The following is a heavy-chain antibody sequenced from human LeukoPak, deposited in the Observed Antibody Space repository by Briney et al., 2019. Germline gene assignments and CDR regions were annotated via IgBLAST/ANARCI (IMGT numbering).Heavy chain of an antibody. D-gene: IGHD6-13*01. CDR3: ARGGIAAAVVWFDP. V-gene: IGHV1-2*02. CDR2: INPNSGGT. CDR1: GYTFTTYD. Sequence: GASVKVSCKASGYTFTTYDINWVRQATGQGLEWMGWINPNSGGTNYAQKLQGRVTMTRDTSISTAYMELSRLRSDDTAVYYCARGGIAAAVVWFDPWGQGTLVTVSS. J-gene: IGHJ5*02.